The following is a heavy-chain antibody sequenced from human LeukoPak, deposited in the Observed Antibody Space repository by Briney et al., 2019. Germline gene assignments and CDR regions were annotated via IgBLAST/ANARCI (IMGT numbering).Heavy chain of an antibody. Sequence: SETLSLTCTVSGGSISSSSYYWGWIRQPPGKGLEWIGSIYYSGSTHYNPSLKSRVTISVDTSKNQFSLKLSSVTAADTAVYYGARYREQHHWGQGTLVTVSS. J-gene: IGHJ1*01. CDR3: ARYREQHH. V-gene: IGHV4-39*07. D-gene: IGHD6-13*01. CDR2: IYYSGST. CDR1: GGSISSSSYY.